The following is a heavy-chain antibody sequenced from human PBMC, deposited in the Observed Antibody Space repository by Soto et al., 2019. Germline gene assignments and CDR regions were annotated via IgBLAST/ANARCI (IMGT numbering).Heavy chain of an antibody. J-gene: IGHJ4*02. CDR2: IYHSGST. V-gene: IGHV4-30-2*01. CDR3: ARAGGLGAVAVDY. Sequence: QLQLQESGSGLVKPSQTLSLTCAVSGGSISSGGYSWSWLRQPPGKGLEWIGYIYHSGSTYYNPSLKSRVTIAVDRSKNQFARKLSSVTAADTAVYDCARAGGLGAVAVDYWGQGTLVTVSS. D-gene: IGHD6-19*01. CDR1: GGSISSGGYS.